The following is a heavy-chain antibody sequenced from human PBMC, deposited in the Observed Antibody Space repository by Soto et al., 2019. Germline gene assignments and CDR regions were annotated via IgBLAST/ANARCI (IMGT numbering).Heavy chain of an antibody. D-gene: IGHD1-26*01. Sequence: GGSLRLSCAASGFTFSSFWMRWVRQAPGKGLEWVANIKQDGSEENYVDSVKGRFTISRDNAKNSLYLQMNSLRAEDTAVYYCARRGATGSYFDYWGQGTLVTVSS. J-gene: IGHJ4*02. CDR1: GFTFSSFW. CDR3: ARRGATGSYFDY. V-gene: IGHV3-7*05. CDR2: IKQDGSEE.